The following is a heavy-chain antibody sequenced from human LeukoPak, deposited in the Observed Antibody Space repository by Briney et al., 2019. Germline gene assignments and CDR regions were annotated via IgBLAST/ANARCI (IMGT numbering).Heavy chain of an antibody. V-gene: IGHV4-38-2*01. CDR2: IYHSGST. J-gene: IGHJ4*02. D-gene: IGHD2-2*01. Sequence: SETLSLTCAVSGYSISSGYYWGWIRQPPGKGLERIGSIYHSGSTYYNPSLKSRVTISVDTSKNQFSLKLSSVTAADTAVYYCARPRSYQLLLFDYWGQGTLVTVSS. CDR3: ARPRSYQLLLFDY. CDR1: GYSISSGYY.